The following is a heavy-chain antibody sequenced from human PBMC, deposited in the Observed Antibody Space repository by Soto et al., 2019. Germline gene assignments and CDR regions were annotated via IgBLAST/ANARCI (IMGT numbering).Heavy chain of an antibody. D-gene: IGHD3-9*01. V-gene: IGHV1-69*06. CDR3: ARDYDILSGLDY. J-gene: IGHJ4*02. CDR1: GGTFSSYA. Sequence: SVKVSCKASGGTFSSYAISWVRQAPGQGLEWMGGIIPIFGTANYAQKFQGRVTITADKSTSTAYMELSSLRSEDTAVYYCARDYDILSGLDYWGQATLVTFSS. CDR2: IIPIFGTA.